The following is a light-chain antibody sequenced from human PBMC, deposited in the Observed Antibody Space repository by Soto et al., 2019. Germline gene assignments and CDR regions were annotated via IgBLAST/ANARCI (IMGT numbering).Light chain of an antibody. CDR1: SSDIGGYKY. CDR2: EVT. V-gene: IGLV2-14*01. Sequence: QSALTQPASVSGSPGQSITITCIGTSSDIGGYKYVSWYQQYPGKAPKLIIYEVTHRPSGVSNRFSGSKSGNTASLTISGLQAEDEAEYFCTSYTSTTYFGAFGGGTKLTVL. J-gene: IGLJ3*02. CDR3: TSYTSTTYFGA.